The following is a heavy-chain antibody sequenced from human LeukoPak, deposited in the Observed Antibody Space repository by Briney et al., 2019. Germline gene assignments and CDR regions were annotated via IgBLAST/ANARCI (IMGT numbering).Heavy chain of an antibody. Sequence: PSQTLSLTCTVSGGSISSGGYYWSWIRQHPGKGLEWIGYIYYSGSTYYNPSLKSRVTISVDTSKNQFSLKLSSVTAADTAVYYCARDRQTDYYDSSGYLIKDVFDIWGQGTMVTVSS. CDR3: ARDRQTDYYDSSGYLIKDVFDI. CDR1: GGSISSGGYY. D-gene: IGHD3-22*01. V-gene: IGHV4-31*03. J-gene: IGHJ3*02. CDR2: IYYSGST.